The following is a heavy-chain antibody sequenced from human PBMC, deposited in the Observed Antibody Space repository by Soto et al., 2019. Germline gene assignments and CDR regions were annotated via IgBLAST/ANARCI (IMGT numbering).Heavy chain of an antibody. CDR1: VDRVSSNSAA. V-gene: IGHV6-1*01. Sequence: SQTLSLTCAISVDRVSSNSAAWNLISQSPSRGLEWLGRTYYRSKWYNDYAVSVKSRITINPDTSKNQFSLQLNSVTPEDTAVYYCARTRDGYNYGDAFDIWGQGTLVTVSS. CDR2: TYYRSKWYN. J-gene: IGHJ3*02. CDR3: ARTRDGYNYGDAFDI. D-gene: IGHD5-12*01.